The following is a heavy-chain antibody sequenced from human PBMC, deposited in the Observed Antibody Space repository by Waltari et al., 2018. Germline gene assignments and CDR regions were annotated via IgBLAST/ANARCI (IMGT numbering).Heavy chain of an antibody. CDR2: IMTDGREE. D-gene: IGHD3-22*01. V-gene: IGHV3-7*01. J-gene: IGHJ3*02. CDR1: GFTFSSYW. Sequence: EVQLVESGGGLVQPGGSLRLSCAASGFTFSSYWMSWVRQAPGKGLEWVANIMTDGREEYYVDSVRGRFTISRDNAKNSLYLQMNSLRPEDTAVYYCVRDQWFAFDIWGQGTMVTVSS. CDR3: VRDQWFAFDI.